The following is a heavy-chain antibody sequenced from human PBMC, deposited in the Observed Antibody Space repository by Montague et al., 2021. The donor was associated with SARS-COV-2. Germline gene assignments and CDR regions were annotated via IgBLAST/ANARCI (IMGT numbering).Heavy chain of an antibody. CDR2: IYTSGST. CDR3: ARADVWSGYLSFDY. Sequence: TLSLTCTVSGGSISSGSYYWSWIRQPAGKGLEWIGRIYTSGSTNYNPSLKSRVTISVDTSKNQFSLKLSSVTAADTAVYYCARADVWSGYLSFDYWGQGTLVTVSS. D-gene: IGHD3-3*01. J-gene: IGHJ4*01. V-gene: IGHV4-61*02. CDR1: GGSISSGSYY.